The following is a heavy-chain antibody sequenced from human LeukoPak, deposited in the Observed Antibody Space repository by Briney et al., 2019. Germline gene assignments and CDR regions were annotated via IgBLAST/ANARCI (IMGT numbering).Heavy chain of an antibody. CDR1: GFTFSSYV. CDR2: IRYDGTNR. J-gene: IGHJ4*02. V-gene: IGHV3-30*02. D-gene: IGHD5-18*01. CDR3: AKDSAAMVTFFDY. Sequence: GGSLRLSCAASGFTFSSYVMHWVRQAPGKGLEWVAFIRYDGTNRYYADSVKGRFTFSRDDSKNMLYLQMNSLRAEDTAVYYCAKDSAAMVTFFDYWGQGTLVTVSS.